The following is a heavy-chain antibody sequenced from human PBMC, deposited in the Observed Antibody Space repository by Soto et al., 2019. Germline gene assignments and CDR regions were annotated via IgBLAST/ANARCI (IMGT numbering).Heavy chain of an antibody. D-gene: IGHD6-19*01. CDR2: IYYRSKWYN. V-gene: IGHV6-1*01. J-gene: IGHJ6*02. Sequence: SQTLSLTCAISGDSVSSNSAAWNWIRQSPSRGLEWLGRIYYRSKWYNDYAVSVKSRITINPDTSKNQFSLQLNSVTPEDTAVYYCARDLSSGWYPDSGRSRYYYGMDVWGQGTTVTVSS. CDR3: ARDLSSGWYPDSGRSRYYYGMDV. CDR1: GDSVSSNSAA.